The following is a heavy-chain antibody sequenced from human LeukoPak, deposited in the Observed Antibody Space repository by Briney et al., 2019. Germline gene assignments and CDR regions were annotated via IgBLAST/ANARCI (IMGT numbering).Heavy chain of an antibody. V-gene: IGHV3-23*01. J-gene: IGHJ4*02. CDR2: ISGSGGST. CDR1: GFTFSSYA. Sequence: GGSLLLSCAASGFTFSSYAMSGVRRAPGKGREWVSAISGSGGSTYYADSVKGRITISRDNSKNTLYLQMNSLRAEDTAVYYCAKAIRAYYFDYWGQGTLVTVSS. CDR3: AKAIRAYYFDY.